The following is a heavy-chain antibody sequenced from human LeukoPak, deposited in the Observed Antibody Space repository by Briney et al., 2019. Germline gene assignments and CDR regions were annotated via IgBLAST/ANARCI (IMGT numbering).Heavy chain of an antibody. CDR3: AKGGNSWYGGNWFEP. J-gene: IGHJ5*02. V-gene: IGHV3-9*01. CDR2: ISWNSGSI. CDR1: GFTFDDYP. Sequence: GRSLRLSCAASGFTFDDYPMHWVRQAPGKGLECVSGISWNSGSIGYADSVTGRFTISRDNAKNSLYLQMNSLRAEDTALYYCAKGGNSWYGGNWFEPWGEGTLVTVSS. D-gene: IGHD6-13*01.